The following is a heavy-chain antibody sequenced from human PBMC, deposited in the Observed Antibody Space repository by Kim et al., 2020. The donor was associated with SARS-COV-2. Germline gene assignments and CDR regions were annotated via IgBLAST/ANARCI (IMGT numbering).Heavy chain of an antibody. Sequence: PSLKSRVTISVDTSKNQFSLKLSSVTAADTAVYYCARDTRLLWFGELDYWGQGTLVTVSS. CDR3: ARDTRLLWFGELDY. J-gene: IGHJ4*02. D-gene: IGHD3-10*01. V-gene: IGHV4-39*07.